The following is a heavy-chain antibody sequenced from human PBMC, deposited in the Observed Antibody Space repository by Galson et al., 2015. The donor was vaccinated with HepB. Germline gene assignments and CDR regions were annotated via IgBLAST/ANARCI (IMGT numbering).Heavy chain of an antibody. CDR2: FDPEDGET. CDR1: GYTLTDLS. J-gene: IGHJ3*02. Sequence: SVKVSCKVSGYTLTDLSMHWVRQAPGKGLEWMGGFDPEDGETIYAQKFQGRVTMTEDTSTDTAYMELSSLRSEDTAVYYCATDLIGNSELSAFDIWGQGTMVTVSS. CDR3: ATDLIGNSELSAFDI. D-gene: IGHD4-23*01. V-gene: IGHV1-24*01.